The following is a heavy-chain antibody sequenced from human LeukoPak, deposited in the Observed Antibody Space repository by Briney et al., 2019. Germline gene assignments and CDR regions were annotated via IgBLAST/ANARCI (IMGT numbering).Heavy chain of an antibody. CDR3: ARVEVAGTENSDY. CDR2: MNPNSGNT. J-gene: IGHJ4*02. CDR1: GYTFTSYD. Sequence: ASVKVSCKASGYTFTSYDINWVRQATGQGLEWMGWMNPNSGNTGYAQKFQGRVTMTRDTSISTAYMELSRLRSDDTAVYYCARVEVAGTENSDYWGQGTLVTVSS. V-gene: IGHV1-8*01. D-gene: IGHD2-15*01.